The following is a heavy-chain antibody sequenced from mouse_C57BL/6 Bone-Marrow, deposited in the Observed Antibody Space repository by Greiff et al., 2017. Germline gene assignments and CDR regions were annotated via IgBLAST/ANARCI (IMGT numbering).Heavy chain of an antibody. J-gene: IGHJ4*01. D-gene: IGHD1-1*01. CDR1: GFNIKDDY. CDR3: TIYYYGSSYAMDY. V-gene: IGHV14-4*01. Sequence: VQLQQSGAELVRPGASVKLSCTASGFNIKDDYMHWVKQRPEQGLEWIGWIDPENGDTEYASKFQGKATITADTSSNTAYLQLSSLTSEDTAVDYCTIYYYGSSYAMDYWGQGTSVTVSS. CDR2: IDPENGDT.